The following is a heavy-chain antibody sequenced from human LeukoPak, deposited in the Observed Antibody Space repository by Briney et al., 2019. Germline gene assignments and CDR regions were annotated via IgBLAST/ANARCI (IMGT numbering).Heavy chain of an antibody. V-gene: IGHV3-9*03. CDR2: ISWNSGSI. D-gene: IGHD6-13*01. J-gene: IGHJ4*02. Sequence: PGGSLRLSCAASGFTFDDYAMHWVRQAPGKGLEWVSGISWNSGSIGYADSVKGRFTISRDNAKNSPYLQMNSLRAEDMALYYCAKDTDGYSSSWTFDYWGQGTLVTVSS. CDR3: AKDTDGYSSSWTFDY. CDR1: GFTFDDYA.